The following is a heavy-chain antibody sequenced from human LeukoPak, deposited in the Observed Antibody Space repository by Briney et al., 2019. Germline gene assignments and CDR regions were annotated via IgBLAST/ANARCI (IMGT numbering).Heavy chain of an antibody. CDR3: ARGRSSYGYGPPFDY. D-gene: IGHD5-18*01. V-gene: IGHV4-34*01. CDR2: INHSGST. Sequence: PSETLSLTCAVYGGSFSGYYWSWIRQPPGKGLEWIGEINHSGSTNYNPSLKSRVTISVDTSKNQFSLKLSSVTAADTAVYYCARGRSSYGYGPPFDYWGQGTPVTVSS. J-gene: IGHJ4*02. CDR1: GGSFSGYY.